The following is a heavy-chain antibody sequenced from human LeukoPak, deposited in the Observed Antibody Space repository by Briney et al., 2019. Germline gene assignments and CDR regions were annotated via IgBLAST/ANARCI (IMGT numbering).Heavy chain of an antibody. V-gene: IGHV4-30-2*01. D-gene: IGHD3-16*02. CDR1: GGSISSGGYS. CDR3: ASIPFGGVIGRRKPFDY. CDR2: INHSGST. Sequence: SETLSLTCAVSGGSISSGGYSWSWIRQPPGKGLEWIGEINHSGSTNCNPSLKSRVTISVDTSKNQFSLKLSSVTAADTAVYYCASIPFGGVIGRRKPFDYWGQGTLVTVSS. J-gene: IGHJ4*02.